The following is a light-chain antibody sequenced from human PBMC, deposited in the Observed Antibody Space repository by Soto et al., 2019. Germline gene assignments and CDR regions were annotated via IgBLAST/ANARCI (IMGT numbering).Light chain of an antibody. Sequence: SYELTQPPSVSVSPGQTASITCSGDKLGDKYACWYQQNPGQSPVLVIYQDSKRPSGIPERFSGSNSGNTATLTISGTQAMDEADYYCQAWDSSTHVVFGGGTKLTVL. CDR2: QDS. J-gene: IGLJ2*01. V-gene: IGLV3-1*01. CDR3: QAWDSSTHVV. CDR1: KLGDKY.